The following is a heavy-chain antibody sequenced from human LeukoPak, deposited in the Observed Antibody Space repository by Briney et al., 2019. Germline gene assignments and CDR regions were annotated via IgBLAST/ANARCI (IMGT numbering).Heavy chain of an antibody. CDR1: GFTVSGDY. CDR3: ARAAMVRGVDYFDS. D-gene: IGHD3-10*01. J-gene: IGHJ4*02. CDR2: ISGSGGAT. Sequence: PGGSLRLSCAASGFTVSGDYMTWVRQAPGKGLEWVSVISGSGGATYYADSVKGRFTISRDNSKNTLCLQMNSLRAEDTAVYYCARAAMVRGVDYFDSWGQGTLVTVSS. V-gene: IGHV3-23*01.